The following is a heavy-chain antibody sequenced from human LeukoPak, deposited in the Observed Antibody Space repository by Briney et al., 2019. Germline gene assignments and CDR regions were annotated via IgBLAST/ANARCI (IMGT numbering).Heavy chain of an antibody. CDR3: TTSLYYDSSGYWDPFDY. D-gene: IGHD3-22*01. Sequence: AGGSLRLSCAASGFTFSNAWMSWVRQAPGKGLEWVGRIKSKTDGGTTDYAAPVKGRFTISRDDSKNTLYLQMNSLKTEDTAVYYCTTSLYYDSSGYWDPFDYWGQGTLVTVSS. CDR2: IKSKTDGGTT. V-gene: IGHV3-15*01. CDR1: GFTFSNAW. J-gene: IGHJ4*02.